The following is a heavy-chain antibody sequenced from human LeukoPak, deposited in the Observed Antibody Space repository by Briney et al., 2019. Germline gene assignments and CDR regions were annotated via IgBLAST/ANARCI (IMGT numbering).Heavy chain of an antibody. J-gene: IGHJ3*02. Sequence: GGSLRLSCAASGFTFSDYYMSWIRQAPGKGLEWVSYISSSSSYANYADSVKGRFTISRDNSKNSLYLQMNSLRAEDTAVYYCARGVGARTPDAFDIWGQGTMVTVSS. CDR1: GFTFSDYY. CDR3: ARGVGARTPDAFDI. CDR2: ISSSSSYA. V-gene: IGHV3-11*06. D-gene: IGHD1-26*01.